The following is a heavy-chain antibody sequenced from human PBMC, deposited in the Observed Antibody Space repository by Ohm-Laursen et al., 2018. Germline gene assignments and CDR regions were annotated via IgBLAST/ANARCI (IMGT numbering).Heavy chain of an antibody. V-gene: IGHV3-72*01. D-gene: IGHD2-21*02. Sequence: SLRLSCAASGFTFSDYFVDWVRQTPVKGMEWVGRSRDKANSYSTEYAPSVKGRFSISRDASKNSAYLQLNSLRTEDTAVYYCARTYCRGDHCYPGDYWGQGTLVTVSS. J-gene: IGHJ4*02. CDR1: GFTFSDYF. CDR3: ARTYCRGDHCYPGDY. CDR2: SRDKANSYST.